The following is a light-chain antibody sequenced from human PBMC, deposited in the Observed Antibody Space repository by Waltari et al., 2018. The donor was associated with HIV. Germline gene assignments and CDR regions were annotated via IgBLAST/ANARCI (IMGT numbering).Light chain of an antibody. J-gene: IGLJ3*02. CDR2: DVI. CDR3: ASYTSRNSRWV. CDR1: SSAIRDYNY. Sequence: QTALTQPAPVSGSPGQSITIPSTRTSSAIRDYNYVSWYQQLPGKPPKVLIYDVINRPSGVSDRFSGSKSGNTASLTISGLQAEDEADYYCASYTSRNSRWVFGGGTKLTV. V-gene: IGLV2-14*03.